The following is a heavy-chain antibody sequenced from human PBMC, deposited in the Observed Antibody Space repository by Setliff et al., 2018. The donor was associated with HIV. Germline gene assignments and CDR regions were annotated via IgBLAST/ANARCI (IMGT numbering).Heavy chain of an antibody. D-gene: IGHD3-10*02. CDR3: ARGLREAVIYV. V-gene: IGHV4-34*01. Sequence: PGGSLRLSCAASGLTSSSYWMGWVRQAPGKGLEWIGEINHGGNTNYNPSLKSRVTISIDTSKNQFSLNLASVTAAYTAVSYCARGLREAVIYVWGQGTLVTVSS. CDR2: INHGGNT. J-gene: IGHJ4*02. CDR1: GLTSSSYW.